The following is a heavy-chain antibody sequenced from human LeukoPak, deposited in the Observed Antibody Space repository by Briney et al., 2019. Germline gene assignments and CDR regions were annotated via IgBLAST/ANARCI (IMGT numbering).Heavy chain of an antibody. CDR1: GFTFSSYS. CDR3: APLPAGSNYVEFGY. Sequence: PGGSLRLSCAASGFTFSSYSMNWVRQAPGKGLEWVSAISSGGGGTYYVDSVKGRFTISRENSKNKLYLQMNSLRAEDTAVYYCAPLPAGSNYVEFGYWGQGTLVTVSS. V-gene: IGHV3-23*01. J-gene: IGHJ4*02. CDR2: ISSGGGGT. D-gene: IGHD4-11*01.